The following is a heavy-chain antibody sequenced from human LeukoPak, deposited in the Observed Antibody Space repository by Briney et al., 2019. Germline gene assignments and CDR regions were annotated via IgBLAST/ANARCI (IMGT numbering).Heavy chain of an antibody. CDR1: GYTFTSYD. J-gene: IGHJ4*02. CDR2: ISAYNGNT. Sequence: GASVKVSCKASGYTFTSYDINWVRQATGQGLEWMGWISAYNGNTTCAQKLKGRVTMTTDTSTSTAYLELRSLRPDDTAVYYCARGGRELYSDYWGQGTLVTVSS. CDR3: ARGGRELYSDY. D-gene: IGHD1-26*01. V-gene: IGHV1-18*01.